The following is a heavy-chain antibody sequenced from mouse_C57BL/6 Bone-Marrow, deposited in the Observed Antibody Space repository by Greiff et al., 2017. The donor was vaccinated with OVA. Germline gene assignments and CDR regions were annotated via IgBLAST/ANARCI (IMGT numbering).Heavy chain of an antibody. CDR1: GYTFTSYW. CDR2: IHPNSGST. CDR3: ASPTFAY. V-gene: IGHV1-64*01. J-gene: IGHJ3*01. D-gene: IGHD2-10*01. Sequence: VQLQQPGAELVKPGASVKLSCKASGYTFTSYWMHWVTQRPGQGLEWIGMIHPNSGSTNYTETLKSKATLTGDKSSSTPYMQLSSLTSEDSAVYYCASPTFAYWGQVTLVTVSA.